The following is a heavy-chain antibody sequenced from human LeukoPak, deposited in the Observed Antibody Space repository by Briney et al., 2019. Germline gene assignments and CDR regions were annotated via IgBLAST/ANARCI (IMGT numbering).Heavy chain of an antibody. D-gene: IGHD2-15*01. CDR3: ARDGFSGPDY. J-gene: IGHJ4*02. Sequence: GGSLRLSCAASGFTFSSYSMNWVRQAPGKGLEWVSYISSSSSTIYYADSVKGRFTISRDNAKNSLYLQMNSLRAEDTAVYYCARDGFSGPDYWGQGTLVTVSS. CDR2: ISSSSSTI. CDR1: GFTFSSYS. V-gene: IGHV3-48*04.